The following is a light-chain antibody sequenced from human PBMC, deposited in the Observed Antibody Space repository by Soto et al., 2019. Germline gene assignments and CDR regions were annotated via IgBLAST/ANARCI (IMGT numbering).Light chain of an antibody. CDR1: QDINNY. J-gene: IGKJ4*01. Sequence: DIQMTQSPSSLSASVGDRVTITCQARQDINNYLNWYQQKPGKAPKLLIYDASDLETGVPSRFTGSGSGTDFSFTISSLQPEDMATYYCQQYGNLVTFGGGTKVEIK. CDR2: DAS. V-gene: IGKV1-33*01. CDR3: QQYGNLVT.